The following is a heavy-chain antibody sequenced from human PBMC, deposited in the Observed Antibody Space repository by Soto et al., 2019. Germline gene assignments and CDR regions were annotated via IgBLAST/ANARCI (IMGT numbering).Heavy chain of an antibody. D-gene: IGHD6-13*01. CDR2: ISGSGGST. Sequence: EVQLLESGGGLVPPGGSLRLSCAASGFTFSSYAMSWVRQAPGKGLEWVSAISGSGGSTYYADSVKGRFSISRDNSKNTLYLRLNSLRAEDTALYYCVMGRYSRNRYYFDYWGQGTLVTVSS. CDR1: GFTFSSYA. J-gene: IGHJ4*02. CDR3: VMGRYSRNRYYFDY. V-gene: IGHV3-23*01.